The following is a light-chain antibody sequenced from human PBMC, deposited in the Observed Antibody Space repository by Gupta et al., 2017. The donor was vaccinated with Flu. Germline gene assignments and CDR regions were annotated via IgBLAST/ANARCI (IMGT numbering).Light chain of an antibody. CDR1: NSIIRR. V-gene: IGKV1-5*03. Sequence: DIKMTPSPSTLSASVGDRVTTTCRATNSIIRRRAWYQQKPGTDPKLVIYEASSLQSGVASRFSGSGSGTEFTLSISRLQPDDFATYYCQQYKSSRSFGQGTKVEIK. J-gene: IGKJ1*01. CDR2: EAS. CDR3: QQYKSSRS.